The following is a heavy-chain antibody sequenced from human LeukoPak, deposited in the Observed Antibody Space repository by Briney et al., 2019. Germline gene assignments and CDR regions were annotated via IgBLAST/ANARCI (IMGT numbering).Heavy chain of an antibody. CDR3: AKDLSLRWSEGGLDY. V-gene: IGHV3-30*18. CDR1: GFTFSSYG. D-gene: IGHD4-23*01. J-gene: IGHJ4*02. CDR2: ISYDGSNK. Sequence: GGSLRLSCAASGFTFSSYGMHWVRQAPGKGLEWVAVISYDGSNKYYADSVKGRFTISRDNSKNTLYLQMNSLRAEDTAVYYCAKDLSLRWSEGGLDYWGQGTLVTVSS.